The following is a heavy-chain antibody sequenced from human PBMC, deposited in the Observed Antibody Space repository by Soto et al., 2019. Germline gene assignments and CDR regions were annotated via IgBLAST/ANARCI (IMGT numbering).Heavy chain of an antibody. CDR3: ARGSQALIWFGELRRTWFDP. CDR2: INHSGST. D-gene: IGHD3-10*01. CDR1: GGSFSGYY. Sequence: SETLSLTCAVYGGSFSGYYWSWIRQPPGKGLEWIGEINHSGSTNYNPSLKSRVTISVDTSKNQFSLKLSSVTAADTAVYYCARGSQALIWFGELRRTWFDPWGQGTLVTVSS. J-gene: IGHJ5*02. V-gene: IGHV4-34*01.